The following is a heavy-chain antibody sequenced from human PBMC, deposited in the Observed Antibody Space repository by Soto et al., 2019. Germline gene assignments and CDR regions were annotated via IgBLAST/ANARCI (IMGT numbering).Heavy chain of an antibody. CDR3: ARVGDGYNYRGTVGDAFDI. J-gene: IGHJ3*02. CDR1: GYTFTSYY. Sequence: GASVKVSCKASGYTFTSYYMHWVRQAPGQGLEWMGIINPSGGSTSYAQKFQGRVTMTRDTSTSTVYMELSSLRSEDTAVYYCARVGDGYNYRGTVGDAFDIWGQGTMVTASS. CDR2: INPSGGST. D-gene: IGHD5-12*01. V-gene: IGHV1-46*01.